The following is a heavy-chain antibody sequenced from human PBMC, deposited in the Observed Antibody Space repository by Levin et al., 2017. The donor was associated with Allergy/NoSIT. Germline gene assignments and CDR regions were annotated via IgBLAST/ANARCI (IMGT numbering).Heavy chain of an antibody. J-gene: IGHJ4*02. CDR3: VRDGSGRGWDFDY. CDR2: IKQDGSEK. V-gene: IGHV3-7*04. CDR1: GFTFPTSW. D-gene: IGHD3-10*01. Sequence: LSLPCAASGFTFPTSWMTWVRQAPGKGLEWVANIKQDGSEKYYVDSVKGRFTISRDNAKNSLYLQMNSLRAEDTAVYYCVRDGSGRGWDFDYWGQGTLVTVSS.